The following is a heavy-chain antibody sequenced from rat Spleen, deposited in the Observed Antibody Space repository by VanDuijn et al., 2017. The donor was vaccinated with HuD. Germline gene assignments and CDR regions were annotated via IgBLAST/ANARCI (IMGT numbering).Heavy chain of an antibody. CDR1: GLSLTSYG. J-gene: IGHJ2*01. CDR3: ARLRSPDY. Sequence: QVQLKESGPDLVQPSQTLSLTCTVSGLSLTSYGVSWVRQPPGKGLEWIAAISSGGSTYYNSVLKSRLSISRDTSKSQVFLKMNSLQTEDTAIDFCARLRSPDYWGQGVMVTVSS. D-gene: IGHD1-11*01. V-gene: IGHV2S8*01. CDR2: ISSGGST.